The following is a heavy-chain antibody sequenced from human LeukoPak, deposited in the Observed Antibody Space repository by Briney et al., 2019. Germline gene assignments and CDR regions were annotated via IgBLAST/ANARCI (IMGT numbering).Heavy chain of an antibody. CDR1: GITVSTNY. Sequence: PGGSLRLSCAASGITVSTNYMSWVRQAPGKGLEWVSIIYSGGATFYADSVKGRFTISRENSKNTLWLQMNSVRAEDTAVYYCARLRYDVLTGPFDYRGQGTLVTVSS. V-gene: IGHV3-66*04. J-gene: IGHJ4*02. CDR3: ARLRYDVLTGPFDY. CDR2: IYSGGAT. D-gene: IGHD3-9*01.